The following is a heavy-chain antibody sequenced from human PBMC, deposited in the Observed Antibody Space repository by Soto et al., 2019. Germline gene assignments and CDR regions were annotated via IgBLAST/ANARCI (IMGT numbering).Heavy chain of an antibody. D-gene: IGHD6-6*01. J-gene: IGHJ4*02. CDR2: INAGNGNT. V-gene: IGHV1-3*01. CDR3: ARGFVMGQYSSSLNFDY. CDR1: GYTFINYI. Sequence: ASVKVSCKASGYTFINYIMHWVRQAPGQRPEWMGRINAGNGNTRYSQRFQGRVTITRDASASTAYMELRSLRSDDTAVYYCARGFVMGQYSSSLNFDYWGQGTLVTVS.